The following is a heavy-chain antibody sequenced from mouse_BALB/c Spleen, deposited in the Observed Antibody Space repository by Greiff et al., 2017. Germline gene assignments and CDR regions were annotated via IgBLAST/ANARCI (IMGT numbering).Heavy chain of an antibody. V-gene: IGHV1-54*01. CDR1: GYAFTNYL. CDR3: ARNGYSFMDY. D-gene: IGHD2-3*01. Sequence: VQLQQSGAELVRPGTSVKVSCKASGYAFTNYLIEWVKQRPGQGLEWIGVINPGSGGTNYNEKFKGKATLTADKSSSTAYMQLSSLTSDDSAVYYCARNGYSFMDYWGQGTSVTVSS. J-gene: IGHJ4*01. CDR2: INPGSGGT.